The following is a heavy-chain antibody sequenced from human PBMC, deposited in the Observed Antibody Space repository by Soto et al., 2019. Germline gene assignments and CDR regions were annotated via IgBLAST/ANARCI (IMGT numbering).Heavy chain of an antibody. CDR3: AGGGAGSGPFTWELPDH. CDR2: ITPFSGDV. D-gene: IGHD1-26*01. V-gene: IGHV1-45*02. CDR1: GNTFTYRY. J-gene: IGHJ4*02. Sequence: QMQLVQSGAEVKKTGSSVTVSCKALGNTFTYRYLHWVRQAPGQALEWMGWITPFSGDVHYAQKFQGRFTITRDRSINTAYMQMSSLRSEDTAMYFCAGGGAGSGPFTWELPDHWGQGTLVTVSS.